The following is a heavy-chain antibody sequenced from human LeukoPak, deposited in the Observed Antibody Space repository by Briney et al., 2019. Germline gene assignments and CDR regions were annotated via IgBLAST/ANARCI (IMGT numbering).Heavy chain of an antibody. CDR2: TYYRSTWYN. Sequence: SQTLSLTCAISGDSVSSNSVTWNWIRQSPSRGLEWLGRTYYRSTWYNDYAVSVRGRITVNPDTSKNQFSLHLNSVTPEDTAVHYYARRLTQYDCFDPWGQGILVTVSS. D-gene: IGHD2-2*01. V-gene: IGHV6-1*01. CDR3: ARRLTQYDCFDP. CDR1: GDSVSSNSVT. J-gene: IGHJ5*02.